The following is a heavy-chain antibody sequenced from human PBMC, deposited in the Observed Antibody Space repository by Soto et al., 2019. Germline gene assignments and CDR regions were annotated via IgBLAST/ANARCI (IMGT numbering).Heavy chain of an antibody. J-gene: IGHJ4*02. CDR1: GGSISSGGYY. V-gene: IGHV4-31*03. CDR2: IYYSGST. D-gene: IGHD3-10*01. CDR3: ARGNSLSGSHDY. Sequence: PSETLSLTCTVSGGSISSGGYYWSWIRQHPGKGLEWIGYIYYSGSTYYNPSLKSRVTISVDTSKNQFSLKLSSVTAADTAVYYCARGNSLSGSHDYWGQGTLVTVSS.